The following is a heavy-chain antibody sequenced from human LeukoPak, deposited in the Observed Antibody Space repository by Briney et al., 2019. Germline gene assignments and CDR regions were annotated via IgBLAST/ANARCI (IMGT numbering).Heavy chain of an antibody. CDR3: ARGGMMSYYDYVWGSY. Sequence: ASVKVSCKASVYTFTSYDINWVRQATGQGLEWMGWMNPNSGNTGYAQKFQGRVTMTRNTSISTAYMELSSLRSEDTAVYYCARGGMMSYYDYVWGSYWGQGTLVTVSS. J-gene: IGHJ4*02. D-gene: IGHD3-16*01. V-gene: IGHV1-8*01. CDR2: MNPNSGNT. CDR1: VYTFTSYD.